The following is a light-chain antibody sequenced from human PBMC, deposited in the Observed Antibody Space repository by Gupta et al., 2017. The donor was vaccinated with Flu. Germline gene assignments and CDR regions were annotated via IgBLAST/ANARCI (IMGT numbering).Light chain of an antibody. J-gene: IGKJ2*01. CDR1: QSIFTF. CDR2: DAS. V-gene: IGKV3-11*01. CDR3: QQRTSWPMYI. Sequence: NVFTQSPATLYLSPGERSTRSCSASQSIFTFLEWYKQKPGQAPRLLIYDASNRDTGIQARFGGSGCRKYLPLTSSSREQEEFAGYYCQQRTSWPMYIFGQGTKLEIK.